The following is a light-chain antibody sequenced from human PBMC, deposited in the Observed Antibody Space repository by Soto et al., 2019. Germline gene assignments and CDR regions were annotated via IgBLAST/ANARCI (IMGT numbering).Light chain of an antibody. CDR2: EVN. Sequence: QSALAQPASVSGSLGQSITISSTGTSSDVGGYNYVSWYQQHPGKAPKLMIYEVNNRPSGVSNRFSGSKSGNTASLTISGLQADDEADYYCSSFTSSSTQVLGGGTKLTVL. CDR3: SSFTSSSTQV. J-gene: IGLJ3*02. CDR1: SSDVGGYNY. V-gene: IGLV2-14*01.